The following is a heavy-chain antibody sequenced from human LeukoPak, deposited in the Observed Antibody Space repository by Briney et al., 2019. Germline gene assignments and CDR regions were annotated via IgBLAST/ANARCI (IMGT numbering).Heavy chain of an antibody. CDR2: IRYDGSNK. V-gene: IGHV3-30*02. J-gene: IGHJ4*02. CDR1: GFTFSSYG. CDR3: AKDSFSGIVVVPAGFDY. D-gene: IGHD2-2*01. Sequence: PGESLRLSCAASGFTFSSYGMHWVRQAPGKGLEWVAFIRYDGSNKYYADSVKGRFTISRDNSKNTLYLQMNSLRAEDTAVYYCAKDSFSGIVVVPAGFDYWGQGTLVTVSS.